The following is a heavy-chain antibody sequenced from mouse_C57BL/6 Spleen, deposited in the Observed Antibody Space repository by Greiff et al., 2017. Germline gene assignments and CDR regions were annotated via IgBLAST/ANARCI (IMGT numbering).Heavy chain of an antibody. D-gene: IGHD2-5*01. Sequence: VQLQQSGPELVKPGASVKISCKASGYSFTDYNMNWVKQSNGKSLEWIGVINPNYGTTSYNQKFKGKATLTVDQSSSTAYMQLNSLTSEDSAVYDCARQAYYSTLYYFDYWGQGTTLTVSS. V-gene: IGHV1-39*01. CDR1: GYSFTDYN. CDR3: ARQAYYSTLYYFDY. J-gene: IGHJ2*01. CDR2: INPNYGTT.